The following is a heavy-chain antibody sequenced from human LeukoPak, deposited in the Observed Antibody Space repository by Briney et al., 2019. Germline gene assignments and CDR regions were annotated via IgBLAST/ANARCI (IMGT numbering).Heavy chain of an antibody. CDR2: ISSSGSTI. Sequence: GGSLRLSCAASGFTLSSYEMNWVRQAPGKGLEWVSYISSSGSTIYYADSVKGRFTISRDNAKNSLYLQMNSLRAEDTAVYYCARWGRWLHRYYFDYWGQGTLVTVSS. V-gene: IGHV3-48*03. CDR3: ARWGRWLHRYYFDY. CDR1: GFTLSSYE. J-gene: IGHJ4*02. D-gene: IGHD5-24*01.